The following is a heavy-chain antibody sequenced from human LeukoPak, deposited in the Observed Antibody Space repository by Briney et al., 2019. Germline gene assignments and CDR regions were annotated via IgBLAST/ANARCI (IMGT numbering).Heavy chain of an antibody. J-gene: IGHJ4*02. CDR1: GYSISSGYF. V-gene: IGHV4-38-2*02. Sequence: SETLSLTCTVSGYSISSGYFWGWIRQPPGKGLEWIGSIYHSGSTYYNPSLKSRVTISVDTSKNQFSLKLSSVTAADTAVYYCAGGRIMITFGGVTAFDYWGQGTLVTVSS. CDR3: AGGRIMITFGGVTAFDY. CDR2: IYHSGST. D-gene: IGHD3-16*01.